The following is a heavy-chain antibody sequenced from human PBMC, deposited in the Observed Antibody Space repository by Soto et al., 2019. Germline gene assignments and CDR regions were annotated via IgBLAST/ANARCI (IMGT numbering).Heavy chain of an antibody. CDR3: AKAPYNWNYFDY. V-gene: IGHV3-43*01. Sequence: GGSLRLSCAASGLAFDDYTMQWVRQASGKGLEWVCRISWDGGSRYYADSVKGRFTISRDNSKNSRYVQMNSLRTEDTALYYCAKAPYNWNYFDYWGQGTLVTVS. CDR1: GLAFDDYT. CDR2: ISWDGGSR. J-gene: IGHJ4*02. D-gene: IGHD1-20*01.